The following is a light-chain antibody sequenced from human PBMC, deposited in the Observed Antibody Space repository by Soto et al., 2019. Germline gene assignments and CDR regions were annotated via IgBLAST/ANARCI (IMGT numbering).Light chain of an antibody. CDR2: GNS. Sequence: QSVLTQPPSVSGAPGQRVTISCTGSSSNIGAGYDVRWYQQLPGTAPKLLIYGNSNRPSGVPDRFSGSKSGTSASLAITGLQAEDEADYYCQSYDSSLTFFGTGTKVTVL. CDR1: SSNIGAGYD. V-gene: IGLV1-40*01. CDR3: QSYDSSLTF. J-gene: IGLJ1*01.